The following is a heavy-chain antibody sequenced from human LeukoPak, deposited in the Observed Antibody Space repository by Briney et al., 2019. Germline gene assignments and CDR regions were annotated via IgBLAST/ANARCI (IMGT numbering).Heavy chain of an antibody. J-gene: IGHJ5*02. CDR3: ARDNSRDKQWLVQNWFDP. Sequence: ASVKVSCKASGFTFTSSAMQWVRQARGQRLEWIGWIVVGSGNTNYAQTFQERVTITRDMSTSTAYMELSSLRSDDTAVYYCARDNSRDKQWLVQNWFDPWGQGTLVTVSS. CDR1: GFTFTSSA. D-gene: IGHD6-19*01. CDR2: IVVGSGNT. V-gene: IGHV1-58*02.